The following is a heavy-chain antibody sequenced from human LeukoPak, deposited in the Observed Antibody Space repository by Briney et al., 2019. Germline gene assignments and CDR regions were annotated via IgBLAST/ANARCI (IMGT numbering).Heavy chain of an antibody. V-gene: IGHV3-48*04. CDR1: GFTFSSYS. D-gene: IGHD3-3*01. CDR3: ARDVYDFWRCYSPHYFYYYMGG. CDR2: ISSSSSTI. J-gene: IGHJ6*03. Sequence: GGSLRLSCAASGFTFSSYSMNWVRQAPGKGLEWVSYISSSSSTIYYADSVKGRFTISRDNAKNSLYLQMNSLRAEDTAVYYLARDVYDFWRCYSPHYFYYYMGGWGKGTTVTVSS.